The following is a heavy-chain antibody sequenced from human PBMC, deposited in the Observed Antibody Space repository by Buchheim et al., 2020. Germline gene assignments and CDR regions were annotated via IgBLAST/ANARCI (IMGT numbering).Heavy chain of an antibody. D-gene: IGHD3-3*01. J-gene: IGHJ4*02. V-gene: IGHV3-11*06. CDR1: GFTFSDYY. CDR3: ARARDYYDFWSGLQKPYYFDY. Sequence: QVQLVESGGGLVKPGGSLRLSCAASGFTFSDYYMTWIRQAPGKGLEWVSYISSGSSYTSYADSVKGRFTISRDNAKNSLYLQTNSLRAEDTAVYYCARARDYYDFWSGLQKPYYFDYWGQGTL. CDR2: ISSGSSYT.